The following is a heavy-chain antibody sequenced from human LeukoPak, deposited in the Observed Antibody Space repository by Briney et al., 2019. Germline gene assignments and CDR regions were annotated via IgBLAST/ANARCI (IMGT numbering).Heavy chain of an antibody. D-gene: IGHD3-10*02. CDR1: GYTFTSYG. CDR3: ASVRGTNYYYMDA. Sequence: GASVKVSCKASGYTFTSYGISWVRQAPGQGLEWMGWISAYNGNTNYAQKLQGRVTMTTDTSTSTAYMELSSLRSEDTAVYYCASVRGTNYYYMDAWGKGTTVTISS. V-gene: IGHV1-18*01. CDR2: ISAYNGNT. J-gene: IGHJ6*03.